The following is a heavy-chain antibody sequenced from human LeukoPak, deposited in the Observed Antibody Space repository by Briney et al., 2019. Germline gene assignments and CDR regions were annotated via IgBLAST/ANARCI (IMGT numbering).Heavy chain of an antibody. Sequence: PGGSLRLSCAASRFTFSSYSMNWVRQAPGKGLEWVAYISSSSNTIYYADSVKGRFTISRDNAKNSLYQQMNSLRAEDTAVYYCAREDYDFWSGYLYYFDYWGQGTLVTVSS. CDR2: ISSSSNTI. CDR3: AREDYDFWSGYLYYFDY. D-gene: IGHD3-3*01. J-gene: IGHJ4*02. V-gene: IGHV3-48*01. CDR1: RFTFSSYS.